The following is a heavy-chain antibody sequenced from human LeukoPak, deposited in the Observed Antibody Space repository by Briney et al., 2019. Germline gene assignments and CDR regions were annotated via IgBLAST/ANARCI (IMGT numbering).Heavy chain of an antibody. Sequence: SETLSLTCAVYGGSFSGYYWSWIRQPPGKGLEWIGEINHSGSTNYNPSLKSRVTISVDTSKNQFSLKLSSVTAADTAVYYCARQGPYSFDYWGQGTLVTVSS. CDR3: ARQGPYSFDY. CDR1: GGSFSGYY. D-gene: IGHD1-26*01. V-gene: IGHV4-34*01. CDR2: INHSGST. J-gene: IGHJ4*02.